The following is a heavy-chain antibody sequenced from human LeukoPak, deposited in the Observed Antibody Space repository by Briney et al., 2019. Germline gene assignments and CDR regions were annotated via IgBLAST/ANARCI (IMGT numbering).Heavy chain of an antibody. CDR2: ISAYNGNT. V-gene: IGHV1-18*03. D-gene: IGHD6-19*01. CDR3: ARALHSGFFDY. CDR1: GYTFTSYG. Sequence: ASVKVSCKASGYTFTSYGISWVRQAPGQGLEWMGWISAYNGNTNYAQKLQGRVTMTTDTSTSTAYMELRSLRSEDMAVYYCARALHSGFFDYWGQGTLVTVSS. J-gene: IGHJ4*02.